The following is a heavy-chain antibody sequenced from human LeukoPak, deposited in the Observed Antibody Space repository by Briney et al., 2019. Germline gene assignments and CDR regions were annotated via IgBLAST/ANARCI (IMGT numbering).Heavy chain of an antibody. J-gene: IGHJ4*02. V-gene: IGHV3-73*01. Sequence: SGGSLRLSCAASGSTFSGSAMHWVRQASGKGLEWVGRIRSKANSYATAYAASVKGRFTISRDNAKNSLYLQMNSLRAEDTAVYYCAREEVIAPFDYWGQRTLVTVSS. CDR2: IRSKANSYAT. D-gene: IGHD2/OR15-2a*01. CDR1: GSTFSGSA. CDR3: AREEVIAPFDY.